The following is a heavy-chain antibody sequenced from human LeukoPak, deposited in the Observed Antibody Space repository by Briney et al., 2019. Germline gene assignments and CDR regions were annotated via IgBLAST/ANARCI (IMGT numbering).Heavy chain of an antibody. V-gene: IGHV3-30*04. D-gene: IGHD2-2*02. J-gene: IGHJ4*02. CDR3: ARGYCTSSSCYNDY. CDR1: GFTFSSYA. CDR2: MSFDVNNK. Sequence: GGSLRLSCATSGFTFSSYAFHWVRQAPGKGLEWVATMSFDVNNKYYADSVRGRFTISRDNSKNTLYLQMNSLRAEDTAVYSCARGYCTSSSCYNDYWGQGTLVTLSS.